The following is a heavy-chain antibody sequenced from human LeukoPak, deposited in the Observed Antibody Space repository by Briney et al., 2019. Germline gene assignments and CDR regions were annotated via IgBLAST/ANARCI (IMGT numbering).Heavy chain of an antibody. Sequence: GGSLRLSCAASGFTFSSYAMSWVRQAPGKGLEWVAVISYDGSNKYYADSVKGRFTISRDNSKNTLYLQMNSLRAEDTAVYYCASPLIQLSYDYFDYWGQGTLVTVSS. CDR3: ASPLIQLSYDYFDY. CDR1: GFTFSSYA. CDR2: ISYDGSNK. V-gene: IGHV3-30-3*01. J-gene: IGHJ4*02. D-gene: IGHD5-18*01.